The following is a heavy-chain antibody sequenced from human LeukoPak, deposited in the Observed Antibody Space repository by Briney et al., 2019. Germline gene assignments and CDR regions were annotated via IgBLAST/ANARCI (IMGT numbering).Heavy chain of an antibody. D-gene: IGHD6-19*01. CDR2: IKQDGSEK. CDR3: ARGLIAVAGIDH. V-gene: IGHV3-7*05. J-gene: IGHJ4*02. Sequence: GGSLRLSCVASGFRFSSYWMSWVRQAPGKGLEWVANIKQDGSEKYYVDSVKGRFTISRDNAQNSLYLQMNSLRAEDTAVYYCARGLIAVAGIDHWGQGTLVTVSP. CDR1: GFRFSSYW.